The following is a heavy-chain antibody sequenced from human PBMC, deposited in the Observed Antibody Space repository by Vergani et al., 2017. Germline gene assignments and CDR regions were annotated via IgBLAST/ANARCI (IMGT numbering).Heavy chain of an antibody. CDR3: ARRGVGATTASYYFDY. V-gene: IGHV5-51*03. CDR1: GYSFTSYW. D-gene: IGHD1-26*01. CDR2: IYPGDSDT. J-gene: IGHJ4*02. Sequence: EVQLVQSGAEVKKPGESLKISCKGSGYSFTSYWIGWVRQMPGKGLEWMWIIYPGDSDTRYSPSFQGQVTISADKSISTAYLQWSSLKASDTAMYYCARRGVGATTASYYFDYWGQGTLVTVSS.